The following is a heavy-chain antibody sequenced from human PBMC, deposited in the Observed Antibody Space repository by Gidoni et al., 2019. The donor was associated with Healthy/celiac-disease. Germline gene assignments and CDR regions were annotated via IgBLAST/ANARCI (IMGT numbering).Heavy chain of an antibody. V-gene: IGHV4-59*01. J-gene: IGHJ6*02. D-gene: IGHD6-19*01. Sequence: QVQLQESGPGLVKPSETLSLTCTVSGGSISSYYWSWIRQPPGKGLEWIGYIYYSGSTNYNPSLKSRVTISGDTSKNQFSLKLSSVTAADTAVYYCARVFSSGWYPKYYYYGMDVWGQGTTVTVSS. CDR3: ARVFSSGWYPKYYYYGMDV. CDR2: IYYSGST. CDR1: GGSISSYY.